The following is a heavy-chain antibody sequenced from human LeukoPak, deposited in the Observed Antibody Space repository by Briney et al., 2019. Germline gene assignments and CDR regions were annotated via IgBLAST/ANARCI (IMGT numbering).Heavy chain of an antibody. CDR2: INTNTGNP. V-gene: IGHV7-4-1*02. CDR3: ARSYCSGGSCYSIYYYGMDV. Sequence: ASVKVSCKASGYTFTSYAMNWVRQAPGQGLEWMGWINTNTGNPTYAQGFTGRLVFSLDTSVSTAYLQISSLKAEDTAVHYCARSYCSGGSCYSIYYYGMDVWGQGTTVTVSS. D-gene: IGHD2-15*01. CDR1: GYTFTSYA. J-gene: IGHJ6*02.